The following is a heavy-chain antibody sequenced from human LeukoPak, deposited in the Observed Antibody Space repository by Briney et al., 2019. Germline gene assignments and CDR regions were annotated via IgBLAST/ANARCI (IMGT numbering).Heavy chain of an antibody. CDR3: ARTIRYFDWLSYYFDY. J-gene: IGHJ4*02. Sequence: PSETLSLTCTVSVGSISSYYWSWIRQPPGKGLEWIGYIYYSGSTNYNPSLKSRVTISVDTSKNQFSLKLSSVTAADTAVYYCARTIRYFDWLSYYFDYWGQGTLVTVSS. CDR1: VGSISSYY. V-gene: IGHV4-59*01. CDR2: IYYSGST. D-gene: IGHD3-9*01.